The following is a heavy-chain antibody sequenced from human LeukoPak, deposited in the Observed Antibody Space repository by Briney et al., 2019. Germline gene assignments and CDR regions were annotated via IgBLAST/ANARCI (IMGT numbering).Heavy chain of an antibody. D-gene: IGHD1-14*01. CDR1: GGSFSDYY. V-gene: IGHV4-34*01. Sequence: SETLSLTCAVYGGSFSDYYWNWIRQSPGKGLEWIGEINHTGTTNYNPSLKSPVTISVDTSKNQFSLRLSSVTAADTATYYCARGAADRRNYYYYIDVWGKGTTVTVSS. CDR2: INHTGTT. J-gene: IGHJ6*03. CDR3: ARGAADRRNYYYYIDV.